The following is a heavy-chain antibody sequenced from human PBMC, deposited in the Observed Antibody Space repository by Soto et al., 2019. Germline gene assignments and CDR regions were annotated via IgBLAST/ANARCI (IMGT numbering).Heavy chain of an antibody. V-gene: IGHV4-4*02. Sequence: SETLSLTCAVSGGSISSSNWWSWVRQPPGKGLEWIGEIYHSGSTNYNPSLKSRVTISVDKSKNQFSLKLSSVTAADTAVYYCARDSSGGHDYRLETWFDPWGQGALV. J-gene: IGHJ5*02. CDR2: IYHSGST. CDR1: GGSISSSNW. CDR3: ARDSSGGHDYRLETWFDP. D-gene: IGHD5-12*01.